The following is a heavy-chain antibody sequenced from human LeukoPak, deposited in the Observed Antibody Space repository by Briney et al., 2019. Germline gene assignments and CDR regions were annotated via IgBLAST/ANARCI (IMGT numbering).Heavy chain of an antibody. Sequence: ASVKVSCKASGYTFTSYGINWVRQAPGQGLEWMGWVSAYNGNTNYAQKLQGRVTMTTDTSTSTAYMELRSLRSDDTAVYYCARDDALVATGSFDYWGQGTLVTVSS. CDR3: ARDDALVATGSFDY. V-gene: IGHV1-18*01. D-gene: IGHD5-12*01. CDR1: GYTFTSYG. J-gene: IGHJ4*02. CDR2: VSAYNGNT.